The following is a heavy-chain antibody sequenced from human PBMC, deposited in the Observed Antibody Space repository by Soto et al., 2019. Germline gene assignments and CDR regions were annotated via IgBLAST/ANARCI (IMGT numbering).Heavy chain of an antibody. CDR2: IKQDGSEK. CDR3: AGRVGYCISTSCYAFDY. V-gene: IGHV3-7*01. CDR1: GFTFSSYW. D-gene: IGHD2-2*01. J-gene: IGHJ4*02. Sequence: EVQLVESGGGLVQPGGSLRLSCAASGFTFSSYWMSWVRQAPGKGLEWVANIKQDGSEKYYVDSVKGRFTISRDNAKNPRDLQMNSRRAEDTAVYCCAGRVGYCISTSCYAFDYWGQGTLVTVSS.